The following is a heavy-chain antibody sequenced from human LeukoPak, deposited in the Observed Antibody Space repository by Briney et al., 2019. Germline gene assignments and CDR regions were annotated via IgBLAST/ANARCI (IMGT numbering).Heavy chain of an antibody. CDR2: FDPEDGET. CDR1: GYTLTELS. Sequence: ASVKVSCKVSGYTLTELSMHWVRQAPGKGLEWMGGFDPEDGETIYAQKFQGRVTMTEDTSTDTAYMELSSLRSEDTAVYYCARATSYCGGDCYQLDYWGQGTLVTVSS. D-gene: IGHD2-21*01. CDR3: ARATSYCGGDCYQLDY. J-gene: IGHJ4*02. V-gene: IGHV1-24*01.